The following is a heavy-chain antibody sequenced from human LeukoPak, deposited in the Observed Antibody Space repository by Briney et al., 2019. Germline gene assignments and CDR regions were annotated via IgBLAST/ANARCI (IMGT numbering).Heavy chain of an antibody. CDR2: IKQDGSER. V-gene: IGHV3-7*01. D-gene: IGHD5-12*01. Sequence: PGGSLRLSCAASGFPFSSYWMSWVRQAPGKGLEWVANIKQDGSERYYVDSVKGRFTTPRDNAKKSLSLQMNSLRAEDTAVYHCARGDGYSGYDYWGQGTLVTVSS. J-gene: IGHJ4*02. CDR3: ARGDGYSGYDY. CDR1: GFPFSSYW.